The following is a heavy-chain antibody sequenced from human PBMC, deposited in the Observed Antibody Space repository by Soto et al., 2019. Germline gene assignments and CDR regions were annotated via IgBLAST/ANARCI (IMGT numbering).Heavy chain of an antibody. CDR3: ARDRGSYALDY. CDR1: GYTFTNYG. J-gene: IGHJ4*02. Sequence: QVQLLQSGAEVKKPGASVKVSCKASGYTFTNYGITGVRQAPGQGLEWRGWISANNGNTNYEQKLQGRVTMTTDTSTSTVDMELRSLRSDDTAVYYWARDRGSYALDYWGQGTLVTVSS. V-gene: IGHV1-18*01. D-gene: IGHD1-26*01. CDR2: ISANNGNT.